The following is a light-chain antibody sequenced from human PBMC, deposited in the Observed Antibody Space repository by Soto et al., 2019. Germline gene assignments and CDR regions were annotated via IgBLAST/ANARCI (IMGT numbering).Light chain of an antibody. V-gene: IGLV1-47*01. Sequence: QSALTQPPSASGTPGQRVTISCSGSSSNIGADYVFWYQQLPGTAPKVLIYRNNQRPSGVPDRFSGSKSGTSASLAISGLRSEDEADYYCAAWDDSRGRYVFGTGTKVTVL. CDR2: RNN. CDR1: SSNIGADY. CDR3: AAWDDSRGRYV. J-gene: IGLJ1*01.